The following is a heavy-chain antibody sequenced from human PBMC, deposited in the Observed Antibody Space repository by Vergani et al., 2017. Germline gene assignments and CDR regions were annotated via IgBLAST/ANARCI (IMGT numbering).Heavy chain of an antibody. CDR1: GGSISSSSYY. J-gene: IGHJ5*02. V-gene: IGHV4-39*01. CDR2: IYYSGST. D-gene: IGHD4-17*01. CDR3: ARHFYGDYDWFDP. Sequence: QLQLQESGPGLVKPSETLSLTCTVSGGSISSSSYYWGWIRQPPGKGLEWIGSIYYSGSTYYNPSLKSRVTISVDTSKNQFSLKLSSVTAADTAVYYCARHFYGDYDWFDPWGQGTLVTVSS.